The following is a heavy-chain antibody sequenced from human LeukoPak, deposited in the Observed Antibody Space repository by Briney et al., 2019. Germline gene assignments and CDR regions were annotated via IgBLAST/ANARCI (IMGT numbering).Heavy chain of an antibody. CDR1: GFTFSAYS. Sequence: SGGSLRLSCVASGFTFSAYSMTWVRQAPGKGLDWVSSIRVSGGGTYYADSVRGRFTISRDNSKNTLYLHMNSLRAEDTAVYYCVKDWRDESNCGGDCLQYWGQGTLVTVSS. CDR2: IRVSGGGT. V-gene: IGHV3-23*01. J-gene: IGHJ4*02. D-gene: IGHD2-21*02. CDR3: VKDWRDESNCGGDCLQY.